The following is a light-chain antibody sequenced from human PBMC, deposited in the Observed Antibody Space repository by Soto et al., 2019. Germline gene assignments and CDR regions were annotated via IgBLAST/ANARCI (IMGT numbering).Light chain of an antibody. V-gene: IGKV3-20*01. CDR3: QQYGSSPWT. J-gene: IGKJ1*01. CDR2: GAS. CDR1: QSVSSSY. Sequence: IVLTQSPGTLSLSPGERATLSCRASQSVSSSYLAWYQQKPGQAPRPLIYGASSRAIGIPDRFSGSGPGTDFTLTISRLEPEDFAVYYCQQYGSSPWTFGQGTKVDIK.